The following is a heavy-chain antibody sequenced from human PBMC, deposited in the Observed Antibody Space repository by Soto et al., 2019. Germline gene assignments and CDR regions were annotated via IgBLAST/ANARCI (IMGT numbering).Heavy chain of an antibody. CDR1: GTTFNTFA. J-gene: IGHJ4*02. CDR2: IIPVLGPA. Sequence: QVQLVQSGAEGKKPGSSVKVSCTASGTTFNTFAISWVRQAPGQGLEWMGGIIPVLGPAFYSQKFEGRVTITADKSTTTAYLELSSLRSEDTAVYYCARAAKRYFDKWGQGTLVTVSS. V-gene: IGHV1-69*06. CDR3: ARAAKRYFDK.